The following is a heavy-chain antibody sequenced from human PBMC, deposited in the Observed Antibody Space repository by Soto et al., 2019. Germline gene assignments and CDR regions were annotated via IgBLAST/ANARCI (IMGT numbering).Heavy chain of an antibody. CDR2: ISGSGGTT. D-gene: IGHD7-27*01. V-gene: IGHV3-23*01. CDR1: GFTFSSSA. CDR3: ARGSGRTNSDASDV. Sequence: EVQLLESGGGLVQPGGSLRLSCAASGFTFSSSAMTWVRQTPGKGLEWVSDISGSGGTTYYADSVKGRFTISRDNSRNTLYLQLNSLRVEDTAIFYCARGSGRTNSDASDVWGQGTMVTVSS. J-gene: IGHJ3*01.